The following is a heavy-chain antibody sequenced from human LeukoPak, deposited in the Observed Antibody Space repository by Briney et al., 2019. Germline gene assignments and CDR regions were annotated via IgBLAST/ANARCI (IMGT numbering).Heavy chain of an antibody. J-gene: IGHJ4*02. CDR1: GRSFSGYY. D-gene: IGHD6-19*01. CDR3: ARGLYSSGWYGRY. CDR2: INHSGST. V-gene: IGHV4-34*01. Sequence: SETLSLTCAVYGRSFSGYYWSWIRQPPGKGLEGIGEINHSGSTNYNPSLKSRVTITVDTSKNQFSLKLSSVTAADTAVYYCARGLYSSGWYGRYWGQGTLVTASS.